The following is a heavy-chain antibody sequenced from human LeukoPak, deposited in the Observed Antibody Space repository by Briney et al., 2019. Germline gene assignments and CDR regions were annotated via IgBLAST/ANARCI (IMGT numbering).Heavy chain of an antibody. CDR3: AREVRTFGELPHYDY. Sequence: PSETLSLTCAVYGGSFSGYYWSWIRQPPGKGLEWIGEINHSGSTNYNPPLKSRVTISVDTSKNQFSLKLSSVTAADTAVYYCAREVRTFGELPHYDYWGQGTLVTVSS. D-gene: IGHD3-10*01. V-gene: IGHV4-34*01. CDR1: GGSFSGYY. CDR2: INHSGST. J-gene: IGHJ4*02.